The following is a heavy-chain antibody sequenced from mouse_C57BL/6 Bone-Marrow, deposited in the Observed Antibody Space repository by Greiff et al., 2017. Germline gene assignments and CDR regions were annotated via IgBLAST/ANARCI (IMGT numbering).Heavy chain of an antibody. D-gene: IGHD2-3*01. CDR3: ARGEGWLLP. CDR2: IYPGSGNT. J-gene: IGHJ3*01. CDR1: GYTFTDYY. Sequence: QVQLQQSGAELVRPGASVKLSCKASGYTFTDYYINWVKQRPGQGLEWIARIYPGSGNTYYNEKFKGKATLTAEKSSSTAYMQLSSLTSEDSAVYFCARGEGWLLPWGQGTLVTVSA. V-gene: IGHV1-76*01.